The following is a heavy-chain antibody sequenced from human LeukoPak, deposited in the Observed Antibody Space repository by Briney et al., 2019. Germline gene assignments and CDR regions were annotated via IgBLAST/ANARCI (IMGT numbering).Heavy chain of an antibody. J-gene: IGHJ4*02. Sequence: GGSLRLSCAASGFTFSSYSMNWVRQAPGKGLEWVSSISSSSSYIYYADSVKRRFTISRDNAKNSLYLQMNSLRAEDTAVYYCARGGMVTIFGVADYWGQGTLVTVSS. D-gene: IGHD3-3*01. CDR1: GFTFSSYS. CDR3: ARGGMVTIFGVADY. CDR2: ISSSSSYI. V-gene: IGHV3-21*01.